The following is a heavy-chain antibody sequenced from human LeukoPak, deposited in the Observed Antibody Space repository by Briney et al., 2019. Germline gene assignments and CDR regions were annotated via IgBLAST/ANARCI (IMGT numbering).Heavy chain of an antibody. CDR2: INPSGGST. V-gene: IGHV1-46*01. J-gene: IGHJ4*02. CDR1: GYTFTSYY. CDR3: ARVENVGNHYYHSTFDY. Sequence: ASVKVSCKASGYTFTSYYMHWARQAPGQGLEWMGIINPSGGSTSYAQKFQGRVTMTRDTSTSTVYMELSSLRSEDTAVYYCARVENVGNHYYHSTFDYWGQGTLVTVSS. D-gene: IGHD3-22*01.